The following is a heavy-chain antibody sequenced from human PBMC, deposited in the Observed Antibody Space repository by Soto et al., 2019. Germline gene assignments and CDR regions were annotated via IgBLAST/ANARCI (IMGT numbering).Heavy chain of an antibody. CDR3: ARHVRGAVTMNWFDL. V-gene: IGHV4-39*01. J-gene: IGHJ5*02. CDR2: IYHSGDT. D-gene: IGHD3-10*02. Sequence: SETLSLTCTVSGGSISSIHYYWGWIRQSPGMGLEWIGSIYHSGDTYDNPSLKSRLTMSADTSKNQFSLKLTSVFAADTAVYYCARHVRGAVTMNWFDLWGQGTLVTVSS. CDR1: GGSISSIHYY.